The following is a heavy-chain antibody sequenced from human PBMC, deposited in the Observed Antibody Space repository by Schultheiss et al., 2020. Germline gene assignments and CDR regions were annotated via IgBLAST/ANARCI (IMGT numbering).Heavy chain of an antibody. CDR1: GGSISSGGYY. V-gene: IGHV4-31*03. CDR2: IYYSGST. D-gene: IGHD5-24*01. CDR3: ARGEMPHAFDI. Sequence: TLSLTCTVSGGSISSGGYYWSWIRQHPGKGLEWIGYIYYSGSTYYNPSLKSRVTISVDTSKNQFSLKLSSVTAADTAVYYCARGEMPHAFDIWGQGTMVNVSS. J-gene: IGHJ3*02.